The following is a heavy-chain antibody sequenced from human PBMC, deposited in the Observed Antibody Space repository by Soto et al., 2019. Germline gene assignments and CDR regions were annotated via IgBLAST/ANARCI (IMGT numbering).Heavy chain of an antibody. V-gene: IGHV3-7*03. D-gene: IGHD1-26*01. J-gene: IGHJ4*02. CDR2: IKQDGSEK. CDR1: GFTFSSYW. CDR3: ARTPYSGSYNFDY. Sequence: PGGSLRLSCAASGFTFSSYWMSWVRQAPGKGLEWVANIKQDGSEKYYVDSVKGRFTISRDNAKNSLYLQMNSLRAEDTAVYYCARTPYSGSYNFDYWGQGTLVTVSS.